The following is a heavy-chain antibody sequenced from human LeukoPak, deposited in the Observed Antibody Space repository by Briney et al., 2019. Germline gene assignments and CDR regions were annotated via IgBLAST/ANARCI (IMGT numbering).Heavy chain of an antibody. J-gene: IGHJ5*02. CDR3: ARDSYNWNVDAFDP. V-gene: IGHV4-34*01. CDR2: INHSGST. Sequence: SETLSLTCAVYGGSFSDYYWSWIRQPPGKGLEWIGEINHSGSTDYNPSLKSRVTISIGKSKNHFFLKLTSVTAADTAIYYCARDSYNWNVDAFDPWGQGTLVTVSS. D-gene: IGHD1-20*01. CDR1: GGSFSDYY.